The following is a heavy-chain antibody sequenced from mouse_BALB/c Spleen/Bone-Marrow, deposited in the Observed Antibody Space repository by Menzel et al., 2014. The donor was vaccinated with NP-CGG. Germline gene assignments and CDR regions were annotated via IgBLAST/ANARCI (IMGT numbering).Heavy chain of an antibody. CDR2: IWSSGST. J-gene: IGHJ4*01. CDR3: ARRELHAMDY. V-gene: IGHV2-6-4*01. Sequence: VQLQQSGPGLVAPSQSLSITCTVSGFSLSRYSVHWIRQPPGKGLEWLGMIWSSGSTDYNSALRSRLSIINDNSKSQVFLKMSSLQTDDTAMYYCARRELHAMDYWGQGTSVTVSS. CDR1: GFSLSRYS.